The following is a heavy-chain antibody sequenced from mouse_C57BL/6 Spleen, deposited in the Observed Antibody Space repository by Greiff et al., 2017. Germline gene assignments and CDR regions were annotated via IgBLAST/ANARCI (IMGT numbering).Heavy chain of an antibody. CDR1: GFTFSDAC. D-gene: IGHD2-4*01. CDR3: SRGHDDYAVWFAY. J-gene: IGHJ3*01. Sequence: EVQLVESGGGLVRPGGSMKLSCAASGFTFSDACMGWVRQSPEKGLEWVAEIRHKANNHATYYAVSVKGRFTITRDDDKSSVYLQMLSLRAEDNGVDYCSRGHDDYAVWFAYWGQGTLVTVSA. CDR2: IRHKANNHAT. V-gene: IGHV6-6*01.